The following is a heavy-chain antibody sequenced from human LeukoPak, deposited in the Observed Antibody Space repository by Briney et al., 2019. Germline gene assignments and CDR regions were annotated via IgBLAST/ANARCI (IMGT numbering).Heavy chain of an antibody. CDR1: GFTFSSYW. CDR3: AGENDGSGWPTYNWFDP. V-gene: IGHV3-74*01. Sequence: PGGSLRLSCAASGFTFSSYWMHWVRQAPGKGLVWVSRINSDGSSTSYADSVKGRFTISRDNAKNTLYLQMNSLRAEDTAVYYCAGENDGSGWPTYNWFDPWGQGTLVTVSS. J-gene: IGHJ5*02. CDR2: INSDGSST. D-gene: IGHD6-19*01.